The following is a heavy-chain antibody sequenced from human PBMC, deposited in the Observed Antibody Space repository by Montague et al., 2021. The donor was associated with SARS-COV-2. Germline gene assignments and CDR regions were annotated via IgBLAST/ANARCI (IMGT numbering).Heavy chain of an antibody. CDR2: ISYDGTNE. J-gene: IGHJ6*02. D-gene: IGHD1-14*01. CDR1: GFNFNRYA. Sequence: SLRLSCAASGFNFNRYAMDWVRQAPGKGLEWVAVISYDGTNEDYADSVKGRFTISRDNSKNTLSLQMNSLRAEDTATYYCASLPAGNDHDLYYYSGLDVWGQGTTVTVSS. V-gene: IGHV3-30*04. CDR3: ASLPAGNDHDLYYYSGLDV.